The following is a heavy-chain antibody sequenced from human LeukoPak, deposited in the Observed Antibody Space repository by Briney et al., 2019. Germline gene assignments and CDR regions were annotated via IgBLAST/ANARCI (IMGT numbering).Heavy chain of an antibody. D-gene: IGHD3-22*01. CDR2: INHSGST. CDR3: ARDDAVVVTSDAFDI. V-gene: IGHV4-34*01. CDR1: GGSFSGYY. Sequence: SETLSLTCAVYGGSFSGYYWSWIRQPPGKGLEWIGEINHSGSTNYNPSLKSRVTISVDTSKNQFSLKLSSVTAADTAVYYCARDDAVVVTSDAFDIWGQGTMVTVSS. J-gene: IGHJ3*02.